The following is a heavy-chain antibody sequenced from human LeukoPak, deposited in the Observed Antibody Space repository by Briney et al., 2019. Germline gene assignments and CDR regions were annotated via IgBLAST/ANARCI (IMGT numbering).Heavy chain of an antibody. J-gene: IGHJ4*02. CDR3: ARGFCSGGICGFDY. CDR1: GVSISSYY. Sequence: SETLSLTCNVSGVSISSYYWSWIRQPAGKGLEWIGRIHTSGSTNYNPSLKSRVTISVDASKNHFSLKLSSLTAADTAVYYCARGFCSGGICGFDYWGQGTLVTVSS. V-gene: IGHV4-4*07. CDR2: IHTSGST. D-gene: IGHD2-15*01.